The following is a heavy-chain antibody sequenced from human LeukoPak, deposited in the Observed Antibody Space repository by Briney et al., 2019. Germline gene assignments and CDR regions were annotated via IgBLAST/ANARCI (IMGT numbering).Heavy chain of an antibody. CDR3: PKDVGRILVVPAAIHY. V-gene: IGHV3-23*01. J-gene: IGHJ4*02. Sequence: ELVSAISGSGGSTYYAASVRGRLTISRDNSKNTLYLQTNSLRAEDRAVYYCPKDVGRILVVPAAIHYWGQGTLVTVSS. CDR2: ISGSGGST. D-gene: IGHD2-2*01.